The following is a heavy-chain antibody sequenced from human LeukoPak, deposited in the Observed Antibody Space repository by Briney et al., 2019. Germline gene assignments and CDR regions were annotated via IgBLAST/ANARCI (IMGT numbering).Heavy chain of an antibody. CDR3: AKDQRWLQYYYYYYIDV. D-gene: IGHD5-24*01. Sequence: PGGSLRLSCAASGFTVSSNYMSWVRQAPGKGLEWVSVIYSGGSTYYADSVRGRFTISRDNSKNTLYLQMNSLRAGDTAVYYCAKDQRWLQYYYYYYIDVWGKGTTVTISS. J-gene: IGHJ6*03. CDR2: IYSGGST. CDR1: GFTVSSNY. V-gene: IGHV3-53*05.